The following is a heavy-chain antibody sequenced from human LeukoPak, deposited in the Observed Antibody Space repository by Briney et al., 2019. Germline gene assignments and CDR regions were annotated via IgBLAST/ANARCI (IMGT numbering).Heavy chain of an antibody. Sequence: GGSLRLSCTASGFSVSNSYLTWVRQAPGKGLDWVSLIYGGGGTYYADSAKGRFTISRHNSENTLYLEMNSLRPEDTAVYCCARVGVGTVAGNYFDDWGQGTLVTVSS. D-gene: IGHD6-19*01. CDR2: IYGGGGT. CDR3: ARVGVGTVAGNYFDD. J-gene: IGHJ4*02. V-gene: IGHV3-53*04. CDR1: GFSVSNSY.